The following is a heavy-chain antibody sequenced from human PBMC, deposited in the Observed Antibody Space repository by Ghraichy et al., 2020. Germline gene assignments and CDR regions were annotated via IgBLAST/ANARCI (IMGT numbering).Heavy chain of an antibody. CDR1: GFTFSSYS. Sequence: LSLTCAASGFTFSSYSMNWVRQAPGKGLEWVSYISSSSSTIYYADSVKGRFTISRDNAKNSLYLQMNSLRDEDTAVYYCARVEGSSGWNFDYWGQGTLVTVSS. CDR3: ARVEGSSGWNFDY. V-gene: IGHV3-48*02. J-gene: IGHJ4*02. D-gene: IGHD6-19*01. CDR2: ISSSSSTI.